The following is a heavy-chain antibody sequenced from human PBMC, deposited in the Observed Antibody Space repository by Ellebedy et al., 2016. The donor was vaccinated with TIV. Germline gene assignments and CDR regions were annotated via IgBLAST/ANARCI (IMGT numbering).Heavy chain of an antibody. CDR1: GFPFSSYA. V-gene: IGHV3-23*01. Sequence: GESLKISXAASGFPFSSYAMSWVRQAPGKGLEWVSSISDSGGNTYYADSVRGRFTFSRDNSKNTLYLQMNSLRAEDTAVYYCAKIRAQWEPLDYWGQGTLVTVSS. CDR3: AKIRAQWEPLDY. CDR2: ISDSGGNT. J-gene: IGHJ4*02. D-gene: IGHD1-26*01.